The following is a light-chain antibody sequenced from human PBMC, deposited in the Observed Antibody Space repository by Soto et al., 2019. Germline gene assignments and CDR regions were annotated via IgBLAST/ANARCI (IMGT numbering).Light chain of an antibody. Sequence: QSVLTQPPSASGTPGQRVTISCSGSSSNIESNYVYWYQQLPGTAPKLLIYRNNQRPSGVPDRFSGSKSGTSASLAISGLRSEDEADYYCAAWDDSLSVVFGGGTKLTAL. V-gene: IGLV1-47*01. J-gene: IGLJ3*02. CDR1: SSNIESNY. CDR3: AAWDDSLSVV. CDR2: RNN.